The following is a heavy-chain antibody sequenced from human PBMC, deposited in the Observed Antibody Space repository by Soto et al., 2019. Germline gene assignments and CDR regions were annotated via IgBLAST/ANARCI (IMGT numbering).Heavy chain of an antibody. V-gene: IGHV1-69*13. CDR2: IIPIFGTA. Sequence: SVKVSCKASGGTFSSYAISWVRQAPGQGLEWMGGIIPIFGTANCAQKFQGRVTITADESTSTAYMELSSLRSEDTAVYYCARDPRALYDSSGENWFDPWGQGTLVTVYS. D-gene: IGHD3-22*01. CDR1: GGTFSSYA. J-gene: IGHJ5*02. CDR3: ARDPRALYDSSGENWFDP.